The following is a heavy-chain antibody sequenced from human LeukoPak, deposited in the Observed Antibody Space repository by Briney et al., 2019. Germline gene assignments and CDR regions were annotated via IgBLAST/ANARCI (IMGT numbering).Heavy chain of an antibody. V-gene: IGHV5-51*01. CDR2: IYPGDSDT. CDR1: GYNFTNYW. Sequence: GESLKISCKGSGYNFTNYWIGWVRQMPGKGLEWRGIIYPGDSDTTYSPSFQGQVTISADKSISTAYLQWSSLKASDTAMYYCARRRDGYNYVGTDYWGQGTLVTVSS. D-gene: IGHD5-24*01. J-gene: IGHJ4*02. CDR3: ARRRDGYNYVGTDY.